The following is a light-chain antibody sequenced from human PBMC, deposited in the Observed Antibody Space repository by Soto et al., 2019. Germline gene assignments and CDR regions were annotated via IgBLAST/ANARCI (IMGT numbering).Light chain of an antibody. Sequence: QSALTQPRSVSGSPGQSVTISCTGTSSDVGGYNYVSWYQQHPGKAPKLMTYDVSKRPSRVPDRFSGSKSGNTASLTISGLQAEDEADYYCCSYVGSISVIFGGGTKLTVL. CDR1: SSDVGGYNY. CDR2: DVS. CDR3: CSYVGSISVI. J-gene: IGLJ2*01. V-gene: IGLV2-11*01.